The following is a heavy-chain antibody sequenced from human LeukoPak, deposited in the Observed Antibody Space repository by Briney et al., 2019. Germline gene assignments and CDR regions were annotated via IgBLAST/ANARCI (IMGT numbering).Heavy chain of an antibody. J-gene: IGHJ6*02. Sequence: SETLSLTCAVYGGSFTDYYWSWIRHLPGKGLEWIGEIHHRAGANYNPSLWGRVTISADTSKNQSSLHLTSVTAADTATFYCARGPVRDDGLTGISYYFGLDVWGHGTTVTVFS. V-gene: IGHV4-34*01. CDR2: IHHRAGA. D-gene: IGHD2-21*02. CDR1: GGSFTDYY. CDR3: ARGPVRDDGLTGISYYFGLDV.